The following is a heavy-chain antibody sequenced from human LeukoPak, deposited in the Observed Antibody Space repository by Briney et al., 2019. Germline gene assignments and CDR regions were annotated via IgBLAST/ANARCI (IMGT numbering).Heavy chain of an antibody. CDR3: AREGGRQWLVSGALDS. CDR1: DDSVSSSRYY. CDR2: IYHGSA. V-gene: IGHV4-61*01. D-gene: IGHD6-19*01. Sequence: SSETLSLTCTVSDDSVSSSRYYWTWIRQPPWKGLEWIGYIYHGSATYNPSLESRVTLSMDTSKNQYSLKMTSVTAADTAVYYCAREGGRQWLVSGALDSWGQGTLVTVSS. J-gene: IGHJ5*01.